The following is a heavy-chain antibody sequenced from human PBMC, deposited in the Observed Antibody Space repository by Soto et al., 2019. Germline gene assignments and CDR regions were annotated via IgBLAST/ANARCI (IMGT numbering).Heavy chain of an antibody. CDR2: IIPIFGTA. D-gene: IGHD5-18*01. CDR3: ASPANSVDTAMAPTYYYYGMDV. CDR1: GGTFSSYA. J-gene: IGHJ6*02. V-gene: IGHV1-69*06. Sequence: AASVKVSCKASGGTFSSYAISWVRQAPGQGLEWMGGIIPIFGTANYAQKFQGRVTITADKSTSTAYMELSSLRSEDTAVYYCASPANSVDTAMAPTYYYYGMDVWGQGTTVTVSS.